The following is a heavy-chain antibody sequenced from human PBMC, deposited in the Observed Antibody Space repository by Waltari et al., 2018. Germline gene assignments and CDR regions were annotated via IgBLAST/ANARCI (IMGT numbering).Heavy chain of an antibody. V-gene: IGHV3-74*01. J-gene: IGHJ4*02. CDR1: GFSISGYW. D-gene: IGHD6-6*01. CDR3: ARDGLGSSHDY. CDR2: IHSDGRST. Sequence: EEQLVESGGGLIQPGGSLRLSCAASGFSISGYWMHWVRLPPGKGLVWVSRIHSDGRSTSYVDSVRGRFTVSRDNAKNTVYLQMNSLRADDTGVYFCARDGLGSSHDYWGQGTLVTVSS.